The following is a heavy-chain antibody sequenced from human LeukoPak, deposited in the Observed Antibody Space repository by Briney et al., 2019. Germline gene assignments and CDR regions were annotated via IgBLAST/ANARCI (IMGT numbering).Heavy chain of an antibody. D-gene: IGHD3-16*01. Sequence: GGSLRLSCAASGFTFSSYEMSWVRQAPGMGLEWVSYISSSGSAIYYADSVKGRFTISRDNAKNSLYLQMNRLRAEDTALYYCAKGGDGDIDYWGQGTLVTASS. V-gene: IGHV3-48*03. CDR3: AKGGDGDIDY. CDR2: ISSSGSAI. CDR1: GFTFSSYE. J-gene: IGHJ4*02.